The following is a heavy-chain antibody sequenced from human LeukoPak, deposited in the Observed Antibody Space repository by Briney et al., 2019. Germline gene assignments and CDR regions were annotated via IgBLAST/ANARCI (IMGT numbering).Heavy chain of an antibody. CDR2: FDPEDGET. CDR1: GYTLTELS. V-gene: IGHV1-24*01. CDR3: ATGSLKYYDILTGGGFDP. D-gene: IGHD3-9*01. J-gene: IGHJ5*02. Sequence: GASVKVSCKVSGYTLTELSMHWVRQAPGKGLEWMGGFDPEDGETIYAQKFQGRVTMTEDTSTDTAYMELSSLRSEDTAVYYCATGSLKYYDILTGGGFDPWGQGTPVTVSS.